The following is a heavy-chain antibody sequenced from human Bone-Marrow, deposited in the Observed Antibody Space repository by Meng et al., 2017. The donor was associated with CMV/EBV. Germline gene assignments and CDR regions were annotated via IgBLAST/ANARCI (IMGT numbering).Heavy chain of an antibody. CDR1: GGSTSSSSYY. J-gene: IGHJ4*02. CDR3: ARVVNWDGEYFDD. Sequence: SETLSLTCTVSGGSTSSSSYYWGWIRQTPGKGLEWIGSIYYSGSTYYNSSLKSRVTISVDTSKNQFSLKLSSVTAADTAVYYCARVVNWDGEYFDDWGQGTRVTVSS. V-gene: IGHV4-39*07. D-gene: IGHD7-27*01. CDR2: IYYSGST.